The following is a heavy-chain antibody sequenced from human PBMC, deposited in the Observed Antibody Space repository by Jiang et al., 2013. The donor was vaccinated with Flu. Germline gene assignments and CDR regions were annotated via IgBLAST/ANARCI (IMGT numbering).Heavy chain of an antibody. CDR3: ARVNGDGVLLWFGELLHWFDP. J-gene: IGHJ5*02. D-gene: IGHD3-10*01. CDR1: GGSISSYY. CDR2: IYYSGST. V-gene: IGHV4-59*01. Sequence: GSGLVKPSETLSLTCTVSGGSISSYYWSWIRQPPGKGLEWIGYIYYSGSTNYNPSLKSRVTISVDTSKNQFSLKLSSVTAADTAVYYCARVNGDGVLLWFGELLHWFDPWGQGTLVTVSS.